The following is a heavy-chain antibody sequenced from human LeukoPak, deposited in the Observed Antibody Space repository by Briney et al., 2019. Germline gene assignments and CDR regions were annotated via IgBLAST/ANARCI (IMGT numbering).Heavy chain of an antibody. J-gene: IGHJ4*02. CDR3: ARAHFSAYTGSE. V-gene: IGHV1-69*13. Sequence: SVKVSCKASGDTFSNYAIYWVRQAPGQGLEWVGGILPIVGATKNGQKLQGRVTFTADESTSTVYMELSSLRSEDTAIYYCARAHFSAYTGSEWGQGTLVTVSS. D-gene: IGHD3-16*01. CDR2: ILPIVGAT. CDR1: GDTFSNYA.